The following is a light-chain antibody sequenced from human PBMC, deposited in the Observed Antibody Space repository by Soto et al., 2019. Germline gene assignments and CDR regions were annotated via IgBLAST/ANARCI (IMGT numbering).Light chain of an antibody. CDR1: QSLSSN. V-gene: IGKV3-15*01. CDR2: GAS. CDR3: QQYSNWPPIT. J-gene: IGKJ5*01. Sequence: EIVMTQSPATLSVSPGESATLSCRASQSLSSNLAWYQQKPGQAPRLLIYGASTRATGIPARFSGSGSGSEFTLTISSLQSKDFAVYYCQQYSNWPPITFGPGTRLEIK.